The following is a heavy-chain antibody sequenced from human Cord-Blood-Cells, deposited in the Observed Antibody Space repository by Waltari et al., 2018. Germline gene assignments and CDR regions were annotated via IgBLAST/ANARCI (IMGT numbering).Heavy chain of an antibody. CDR1: GGSISSDGYC. V-gene: IGHV4-31*03. CDR3: ARDRYCSGGSCYGWFDP. Sequence: QVQLQESGPGLVKPSQTLSLTCTVSGGSISSDGYCWIWIRPDTGKGLEWIGYIYYSGSTYYNPSLKSRVTISVDTSKNQFSLKLSSVTAADTAVYYCARDRYCSGGSCYGWFDPWGQGTLVTVSS. J-gene: IGHJ5*02. CDR2: IYYSGST. D-gene: IGHD2-15*01.